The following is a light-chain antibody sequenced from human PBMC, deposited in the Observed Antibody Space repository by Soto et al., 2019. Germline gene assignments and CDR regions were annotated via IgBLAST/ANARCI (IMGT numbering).Light chain of an antibody. J-gene: IGLJ1*01. CDR2: DGS. Sequence: QSALTQPASVSGSPGQSITISCTGTSSDVGSYNLVSWYQQHPDKAPKLMLFDGSMRPSGVSNRFSGSKFGNTVSLTISGLQAEDEADYYCCSYAGSSTLVFGTGTKVTVL. V-gene: IGLV2-23*01. CDR3: CSYAGSSTLV. CDR1: SSDVGSYNL.